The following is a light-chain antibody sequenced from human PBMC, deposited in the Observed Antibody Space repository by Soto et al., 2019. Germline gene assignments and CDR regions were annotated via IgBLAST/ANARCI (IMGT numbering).Light chain of an antibody. CDR3: QQSYSTPYT. V-gene: IGKV1-39*01. CDR2: AAS. Sequence: IQMTQSPSSLSASVGDRVTITCRTSQSITSYLNWYQQKPGKAPKLLIYAASSLQSGVPSRFSGSGSGTDFTLNVTSLQPEDFGTYYCQQSYSTPYTFGQGTKVEI. CDR1: QSITSY. J-gene: IGKJ2*01.